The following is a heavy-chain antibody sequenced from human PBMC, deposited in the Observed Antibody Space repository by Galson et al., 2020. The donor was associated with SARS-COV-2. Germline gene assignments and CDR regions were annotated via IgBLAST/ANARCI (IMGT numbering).Heavy chain of an antibody. CDR2: IYHSGST. CDR1: GDSISSYY. D-gene: IGHD2-15*01. CDR3: ARVECSGGSGYYYAWDI. J-gene: IGHJ3*02. V-gene: IGHV4-59*13. Sequence: SETLSLTCTVSGDSISSYYWSWIRQPPGKGLEWIGHIYHSGSTNYNPSLKSRVTISVDTSKNQFSLKLSSVTAADTAVYYCARVECSGGSGYYYAWDIWVQGTMVTVSS.